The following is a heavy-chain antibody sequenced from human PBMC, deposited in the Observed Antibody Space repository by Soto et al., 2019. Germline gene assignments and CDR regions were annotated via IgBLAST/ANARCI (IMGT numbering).Heavy chain of an antibody. V-gene: IGHV1-18*01. CDR1: GYTFTSYG. CDR2: ISAYNGNT. Sequence: ASVKVSCKASGYTFTSYGISWVRQAPGQGLEWMGWISAYNGNTNYAQKLQGRVTMTTDTSTSTAYMELRSLRSDDTAVYYCARDSLSGYSYAYENWFDPWGQGTLVTVSS. D-gene: IGHD5-18*01. J-gene: IGHJ5*02. CDR3: ARDSLSGYSYAYENWFDP.